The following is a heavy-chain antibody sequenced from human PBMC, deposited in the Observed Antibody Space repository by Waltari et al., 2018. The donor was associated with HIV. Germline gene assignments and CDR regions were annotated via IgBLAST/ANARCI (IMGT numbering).Heavy chain of an antibody. CDR2: IYHNGCT. CDR3: ARGGDCTGMSCATSIGIDS. CDR1: GGSISGSSYH. V-gene: IGHV4-39*01. J-gene: IGHJ5*01. Sequence: QLQLHESGPGPVKPSETLSLTCTVSGGSISGSSYHWGWIRQPPGKGLEWIGSIYHNGCTYYTSSLKSRVTISVDTSKNQFSLKLNSVTAADSAVYYCARGGDCTGMSCATSIGIDSWGQGTLVTVSS. D-gene: IGHD2-8*02.